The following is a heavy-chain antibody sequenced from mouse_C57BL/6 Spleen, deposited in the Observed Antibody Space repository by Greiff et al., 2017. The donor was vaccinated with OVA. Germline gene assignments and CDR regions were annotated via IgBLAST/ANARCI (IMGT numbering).Heavy chain of an antibody. V-gene: IGHV5-17*01. CDR2: ISSGSSNI. CDR3: AMVTTVLRGGYYFGY. Sequence: EVMLVESGGGLVKPGGSLKLSCAASGFTFSDYGMHWVRQAPEKGLEWVAYISSGSSNIYYADTVKGRFTISRDNAKNTLFLQMTSLRSEDTAMYYCAMVTTVLRGGYYFGYWGQGTTLTVSS. D-gene: IGHD1-1*01. J-gene: IGHJ2*01. CDR1: GFTFSDYG.